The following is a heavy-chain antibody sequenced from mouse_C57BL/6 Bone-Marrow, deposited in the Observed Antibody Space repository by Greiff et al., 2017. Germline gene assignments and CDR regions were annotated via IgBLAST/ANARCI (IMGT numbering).Heavy chain of an antibody. CDR1: GYTFTSYW. V-gene: IGHV1-53*01. CDR2: INPSNGGT. D-gene: IGHD1-1*01. CDR3: ARLSTTVVAPFDY. Sequence: VQLQQPGTELVKPGASVKLSCKASGYTFTSYWMHWVKQRPGQGLEWIGNINPSNGGTNYNEKFKSKATLTVDKSSSTAYMQLSSLTSEDSAVYYCARLSTTVVAPFDYWGQGTTLTVSS. J-gene: IGHJ2*01.